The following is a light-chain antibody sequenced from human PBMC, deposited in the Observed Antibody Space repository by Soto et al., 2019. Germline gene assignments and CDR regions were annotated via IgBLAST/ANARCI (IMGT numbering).Light chain of an antibody. Sequence: QSALTQPASESGSPGQSITISCTGTSSDVGGYNYVSWYQQHPGKAPKLMIYDVSSRPSGVSNRFSGSKSGNTASLTISGLQAEDEADYYCSSYTSSSSLNYVFGTGTKVTVL. CDR3: SSYTSSSSLNYV. J-gene: IGLJ1*01. V-gene: IGLV2-14*01. CDR2: DVS. CDR1: SSDVGGYNY.